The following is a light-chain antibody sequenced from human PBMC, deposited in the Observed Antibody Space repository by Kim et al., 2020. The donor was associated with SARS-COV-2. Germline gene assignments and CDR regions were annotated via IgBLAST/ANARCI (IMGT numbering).Light chain of an antibody. CDR3: NSRDSNTNHLV. CDR2: GKI. V-gene: IGLV3-19*01. CDR1: SLRNYY. J-gene: IGLJ2*01. Sequence: ALGQTGRITCQGDSLRNYYASWYQQKPGQAPVVVIYGKINRLSGSPDRFSGSNSGDTASLTITGAQAEDEADYYCNSRDSNTNHLVFGGGTQLTVL.